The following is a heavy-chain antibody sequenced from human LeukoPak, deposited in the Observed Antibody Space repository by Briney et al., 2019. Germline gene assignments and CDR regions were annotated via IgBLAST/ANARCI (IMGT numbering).Heavy chain of an antibody. D-gene: IGHD3-10*01. Sequence: GGSLRLSCAASGFTFSDYYMSWIRQAPGKELEWVSYISSSSSYTNYADSVKGRFTISRDNPNNSQYLQINSLRAEATADYDFSRDPLDAGGYWGQGTLVTVSS. V-gene: IGHV3-11*05. CDR3: SRDPLDAGGY. J-gene: IGHJ4*02. CDR1: GFTFSDYY. CDR2: ISSSSSYT.